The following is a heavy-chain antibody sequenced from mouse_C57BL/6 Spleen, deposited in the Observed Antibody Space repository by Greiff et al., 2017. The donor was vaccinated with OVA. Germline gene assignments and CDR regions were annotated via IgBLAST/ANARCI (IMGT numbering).Heavy chain of an antibody. V-gene: IGHV1-52*01. Sequence: QVQLQQPGAELVRPGSSVKLSCKASGYTFTSYWMHWVKQRPIQGLEWIGNIDPSDSETHYNQKFKDKATLTVDKSSSTAYMQLSSLTSEDSAVYYGARAYYYGSFYAMDDWGKGTSVTVSS. CDR3: ARAYYYGSFYAMDD. D-gene: IGHD1-1*01. J-gene: IGHJ4*01. CDR2: IDPSDSET. CDR1: GYTFTSYW.